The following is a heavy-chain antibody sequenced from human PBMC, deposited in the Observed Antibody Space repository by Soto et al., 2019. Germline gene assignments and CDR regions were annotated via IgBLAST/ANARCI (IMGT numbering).Heavy chain of an antibody. Sequence: PGGSRRLSCAASGFTFSSYTMNWVRQAPGKGLEWVSSISSSSNYIYYADSVKGRFTISRDNAKNSLSLQMNSLRAEDTAVYYCARDRAGAGNFDYWGHGTLVTVSS. CDR3: ARDRAGAGNFDY. J-gene: IGHJ4*01. CDR2: ISSSSNYI. V-gene: IGHV3-21*01. CDR1: GFTFSSYT. D-gene: IGHD6-19*01.